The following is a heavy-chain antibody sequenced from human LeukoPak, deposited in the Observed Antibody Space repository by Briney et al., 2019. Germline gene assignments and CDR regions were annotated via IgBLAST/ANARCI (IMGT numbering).Heavy chain of an antibody. CDR1: GGSISSGSYY. J-gene: IGHJ4*02. CDR3: ARDAALVHCGGDCYPDY. D-gene: IGHD2-21*01. Sequence: SETLSLTCTVSGGSISSGSYYWSWLRQPAGKGLEWFGRIYTSGSTNYNPSLESRVTMSLDTSKTQFSRKLRSVTAADTAVYYCARDAALVHCGGDCYPDYCGQGTLVTVSS. V-gene: IGHV4-61*02. CDR2: IYTSGST.